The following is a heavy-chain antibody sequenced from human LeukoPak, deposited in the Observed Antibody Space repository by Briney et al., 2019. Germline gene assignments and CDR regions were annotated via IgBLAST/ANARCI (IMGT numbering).Heavy chain of an antibody. CDR2: IYSGGST. CDR1: GFTVSSNY. Sequence: GGSLGLSCAASGFTVSSNYMSWVRQAPGKGLEWVSVIYSGGSTYYADSVKGRFTISRDNSKNTLYLQMNSLRAEDTAVYYCNTLYYYYGMDVWGQGTTVTVSS. CDR3: NTLYYYYGMDV. V-gene: IGHV3-66*01. J-gene: IGHJ6*02.